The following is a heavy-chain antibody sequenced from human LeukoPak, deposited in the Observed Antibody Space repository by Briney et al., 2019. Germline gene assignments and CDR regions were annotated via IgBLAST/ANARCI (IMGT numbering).Heavy chain of an antibody. Sequence: SETLSLTCTVSGGSITSGNYYWSWIRQPAGEGLEWIGRIYTSGITNYNPSLKSRVTISVDTSKNQFSLKLSSVTAADTAVYYCARFSGYYSFDYWGQGTLVTVSS. CDR2: IYTSGIT. J-gene: IGHJ4*02. CDR3: ARFSGYYSFDY. D-gene: IGHD3-22*01. CDR1: GGSITSGNYY. V-gene: IGHV4-61*02.